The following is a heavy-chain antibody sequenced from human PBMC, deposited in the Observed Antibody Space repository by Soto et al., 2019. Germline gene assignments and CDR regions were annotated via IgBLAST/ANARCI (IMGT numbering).Heavy chain of an antibody. CDR2: ISAYNGNT. D-gene: IGHD4-17*01. CDR1: GYTFTSYG. CDR3: ARDLEEDYAYYYYGMDV. Sequence: GASVKVSCKAPGYTFTSYGISWVRQAPGQGLEWMGWISAYNGNTNYAQKLQGRVTMTTDTSTSTAYMELRSLRSDDTAVYYCARDLEEDYAYYYYGMDVWGQGTTVTVSS. J-gene: IGHJ6*02. V-gene: IGHV1-18*04.